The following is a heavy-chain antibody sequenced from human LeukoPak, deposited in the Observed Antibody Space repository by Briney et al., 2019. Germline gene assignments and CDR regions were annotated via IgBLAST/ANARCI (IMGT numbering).Heavy chain of an antibody. Sequence: GASVKVSCKASGYTFTSYDINWVRQATGQGLEWMGWMNPNSGNTGYAQKFQGRVTMTRNTSISTAYMELSGLRSEDTAVYYCARRGYSSSWTYHYYYYGMDVWGQGTTVTVSS. J-gene: IGHJ6*02. D-gene: IGHD6-13*01. CDR2: MNPNSGNT. CDR3: ARRGYSSSWTYHYYYYGMDV. V-gene: IGHV1-8*01. CDR1: GYTFTSYD.